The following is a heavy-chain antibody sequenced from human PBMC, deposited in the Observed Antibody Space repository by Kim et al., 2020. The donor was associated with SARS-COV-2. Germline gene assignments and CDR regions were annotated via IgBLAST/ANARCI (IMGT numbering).Heavy chain of an antibody. CDR1: GGSISSGGYY. J-gene: IGHJ3*02. Sequence: SETLSLTCTVSGGSISSGGYYWSWIRQHPGKGLEWIGYIYYSGSTYYNPSLKSRVTISVDTSKNQFSLKLSSVTAADTAVYYCARGPYYDILTGYNNDAFDIWGQGTMVTVSS. CDR2: IYYSGST. V-gene: IGHV4-31*03. D-gene: IGHD3-9*01. CDR3: ARGPYYDILTGYNNDAFDI.